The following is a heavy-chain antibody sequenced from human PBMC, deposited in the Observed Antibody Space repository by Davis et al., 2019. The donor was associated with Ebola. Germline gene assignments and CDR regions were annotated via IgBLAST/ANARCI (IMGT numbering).Heavy chain of an antibody. CDR2: IYYSGRT. V-gene: IGHV4-39*01. D-gene: IGHD3-10*01. CDR3: ARRRGSGSYCVFDY. Sequence: PSETLSLTCTVSGGSITTSSYYWGWVRQPPGKGLEWIGNIYYSGRTDYNASLNSRITMSVDTSKNQFSLNLYSVTAADTAVYYCARRRGSGSYCVFDYWGQGTLVSVSS. CDR1: GGSITTSSYY. J-gene: IGHJ4*01.